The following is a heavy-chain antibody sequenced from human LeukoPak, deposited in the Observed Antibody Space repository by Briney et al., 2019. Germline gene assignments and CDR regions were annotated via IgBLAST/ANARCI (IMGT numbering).Heavy chain of an antibody. CDR3: AKDSYYGSGSYYLDY. Sequence: PGGSLGLSCAASGFTFSSYGMHWVRQAPGKGLEWVAVISYDGSNKYYADSVKGRFTISRDNSKNTLYLQMNSLRAEDTAVYYCAKDSYYGSGSYYLDYWGQGTLVTVSS. V-gene: IGHV3-30*18. CDR2: ISYDGSNK. D-gene: IGHD3-10*01. CDR1: GFTFSSYG. J-gene: IGHJ4*02.